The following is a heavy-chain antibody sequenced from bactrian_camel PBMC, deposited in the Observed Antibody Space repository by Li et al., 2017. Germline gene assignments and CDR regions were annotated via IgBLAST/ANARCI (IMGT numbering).Heavy chain of an antibody. CDR1: DYSFSRYW. J-gene: IGHJ4*01. CDR3: AAYEGLRVGRCTPSYRYRYNY. CDR2: LERYGGT. D-gene: IGHD5*01. V-gene: IGHV3S1*01. Sequence: HVQLVESGGGSVQAGESLRLSCRVSDYSFSRYWAWFRQPPGKGREGVAVLERYGGTRVEDSVKGRFTISSDNAKNILYLQMNSLNPDDTAMYYCAAYEGLRVGRCTPSYRYRYNYWGQGTQVTVS.